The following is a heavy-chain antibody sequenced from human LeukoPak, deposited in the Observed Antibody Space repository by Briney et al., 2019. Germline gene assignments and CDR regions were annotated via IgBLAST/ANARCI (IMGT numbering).Heavy chain of an antibody. J-gene: IGHJ3*01. V-gene: IGHV3-11*04. Sequence: GGSLRLSCAASGFTFSDYYMSWIRQAPGKGLEWVSYISSSGSTIYYADSVKGRFTISRDNAKNSLYLQMNSLRAEDTAVYYCAREDHYDSTDAFDVWGQGTMVTVSS. CDR3: AREDHYDSTDAFDV. D-gene: IGHD3-22*01. CDR2: ISSSGSTI. CDR1: GFTFSDYY.